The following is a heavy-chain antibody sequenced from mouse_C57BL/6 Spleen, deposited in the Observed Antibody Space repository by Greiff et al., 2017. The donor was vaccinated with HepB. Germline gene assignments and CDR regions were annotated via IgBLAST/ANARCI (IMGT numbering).Heavy chain of an antibody. Sequence: QVQLKESGAELARPGASVKMSCKASGYTFTSYTMHWVKQRPGQGLEWIGYINPSSGYTKYNQKFKDKATLTADKSSSTAYMQLSSLTSEDSAVYYCAREGYYGNFDYWGQGTTLTVSS. CDR1: GYTFTSYT. CDR2: INPSSGYT. D-gene: IGHD2-1*01. J-gene: IGHJ2*01. CDR3: AREGYYGNFDY. V-gene: IGHV1-4*01.